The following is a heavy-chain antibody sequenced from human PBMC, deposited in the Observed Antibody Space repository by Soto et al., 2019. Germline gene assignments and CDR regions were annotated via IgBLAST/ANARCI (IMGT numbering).Heavy chain of an antibody. V-gene: IGHV1-69*13. CDR2: IIPIFGTA. CDR1: GGTFSSYA. J-gene: IGHJ6*02. D-gene: IGHD2-2*01. CDR3: ATKGNIVVVPAARPPSVYYYGMDV. Sequence: SVKVSCKASGGTFSSYAISWVRQAPGQGLEWMGGIIPIFGTANYAQKFQGRVTITADESTSTAYMELSSLRSEDTAVYYCATKGNIVVVPAARPPSVYYYGMDVWGQGTTVTVS.